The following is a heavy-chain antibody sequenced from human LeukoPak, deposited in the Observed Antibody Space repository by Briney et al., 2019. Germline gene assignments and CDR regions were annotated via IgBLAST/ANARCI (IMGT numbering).Heavy chain of an antibody. J-gene: IGHJ4*02. Sequence: ASVKVSCKASGYTFTNYAIIWVRQAPGQGLVWMGWINTDTGNPTYAQGFTGGFVFSLATSVSTASLHISSLQAEAPAFISFPRDRSPYDSSSFDYWGQGTLVTVSS. CDR3: PRDRSPYDSSSFDY. CDR2: INTDTGNP. CDR1: GYTFTNYA. D-gene: IGHD3-22*01. V-gene: IGHV7-4-1*02.